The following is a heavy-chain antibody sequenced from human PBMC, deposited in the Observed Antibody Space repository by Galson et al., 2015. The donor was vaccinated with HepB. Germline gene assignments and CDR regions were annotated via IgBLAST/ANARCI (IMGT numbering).Heavy chain of an antibody. CDR1: GFSLSTSAVA. CDR2: ISGSDDK. D-gene: IGHD1-26*01. J-gene: IGHJ4*02. Sequence: PALVKPTQTLTLTCTFSGFSLSTSAVAVGWIRQPPGKALEWLALISGSDDKRYRPSLESRLTITKDTSKNQVVLTMTNLDPVDTATYYCAHRPGGSGGLHFDYWGQGTLVTVSS. CDR3: AHRPGGSGGLHFDY. V-gene: IGHV2-5*01.